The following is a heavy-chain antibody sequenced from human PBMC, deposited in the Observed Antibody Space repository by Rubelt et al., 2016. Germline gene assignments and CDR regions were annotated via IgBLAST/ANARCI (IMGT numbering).Heavy chain of an antibody. V-gene: IGHV1-3*01. CDR2: INAGTGNK. CDR3: ARAQRIRLLMVYAPTFDY. D-gene: IGHD2-8*01. J-gene: IGHJ4*02. Sequence: QVQLVQSGAEVKKPGASVKVSCKASGYTFTSYAMHWVRQAPGQRLEWRGWINAGTGNKKYSQKFQGRVTITRDTSASTAYMELSSLRSEDTAVYYCARAQRIRLLMVYAPTFDYWGQGTLVTVSS. CDR1: GYTFTSYA.